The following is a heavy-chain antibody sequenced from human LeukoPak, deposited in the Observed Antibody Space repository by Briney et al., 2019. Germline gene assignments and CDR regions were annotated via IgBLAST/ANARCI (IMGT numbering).Heavy chain of an antibody. CDR2: ITSRGEST. D-gene: IGHD3-22*01. V-gene: IGHV3-23*01. CDR3: ARDRPNYYGSDGHYYRRDGDY. J-gene: IGHJ4*02. CDR1: GFTFSIYD. Sequence: GGSLTLSCAASGFTFSIYDMSWVRQAPGKGLQWVSSITSRGESTWYVDSVKGRFTITRDNSENTLYLQMHSLRAEDTAVYYCARDRPNYYGSDGHYYRRDGDYWGRGTLVSLSS.